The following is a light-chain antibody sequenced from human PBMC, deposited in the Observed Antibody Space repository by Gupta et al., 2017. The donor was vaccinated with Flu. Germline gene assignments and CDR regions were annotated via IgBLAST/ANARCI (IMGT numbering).Light chain of an antibody. CDR2: MGS. J-gene: IGKJ2*01. CDR1: QSLLHSNGYNY. V-gene: IGKV2-28*01. Sequence: DIVMTQSPLSLPVTPGEPASISCRSSQSLLHSNGYNYLDWYVQKPGQSPQLLIYMGSNRASGVPDRFSGSGSGTDFTLKISRVEAEDVGVYYCRQALQSLYTFGQGTKLEIK. CDR3: RQALQSLYT.